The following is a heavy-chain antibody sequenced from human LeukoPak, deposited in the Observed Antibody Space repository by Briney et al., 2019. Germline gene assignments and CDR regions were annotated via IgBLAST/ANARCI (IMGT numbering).Heavy chain of an antibody. CDR1: GGSFSGYY. D-gene: IGHD3-3*01. J-gene: IGHJ6*02. Sequence: SETLSLTCAVYGGSFSGYYWSWIRQPPGKGLEWIGGINHSGSTNYNPSLKSRVTISVDTSKNQFSLKLSSVTAADTAVYYCARGRAPWSGKYPLIGMDVWGQGTTVTVSS. V-gene: IGHV4-34*01. CDR2: INHSGST. CDR3: ARGRAPWSGKYPLIGMDV.